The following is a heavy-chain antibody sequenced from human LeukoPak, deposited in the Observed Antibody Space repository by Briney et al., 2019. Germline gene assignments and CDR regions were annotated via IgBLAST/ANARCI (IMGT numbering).Heavy chain of an antibody. CDR3: ARTVYSGYDCYYFDY. CDR1: GYTFTSYG. CDR2: ISAYNGNT. D-gene: IGHD5-12*01. V-gene: IGHV1-18*01. Sequence: ASVKVSCKASGYTFTSYGISWVRQAPGQGLEWMGWISAYNGNTNYAQKLQGRVTMTTDTSTSTAYMELRSLRSDDTAVYYCARTVYSGYDCYYFDYCGQGNLVTVSP. J-gene: IGHJ4*02.